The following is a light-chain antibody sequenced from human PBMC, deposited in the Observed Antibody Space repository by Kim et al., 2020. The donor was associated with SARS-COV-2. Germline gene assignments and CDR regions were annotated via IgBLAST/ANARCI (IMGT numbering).Light chain of an antibody. CDR3: QRSYRSIRT. Sequence: DIQMTQSPSSLSASVGDRVTITCRASESIANYLNWDQHKPGIATNLLIYAASSLHSGVPSRFSGSRSGTEFTLTISSLQPEDNATCYCQRSYRSIRTFGQGTKVEIK. CDR2: AAS. CDR1: ESIANY. J-gene: IGKJ1*01. V-gene: IGKV1-39*01.